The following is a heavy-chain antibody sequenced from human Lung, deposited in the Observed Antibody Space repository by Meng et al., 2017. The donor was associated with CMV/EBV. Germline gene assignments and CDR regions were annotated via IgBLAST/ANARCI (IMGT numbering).Heavy chain of an antibody. CDR3: ARDVVVPAALTVRIDY. CDR1: GYTFTSYA. Sequence: QVQLVQSGAEVKKPGASVKVSCKASGYTFTSYAIHWGRQAPGQRLEWMGWINGGNGKTKYSQKFQGRVTITRDTSASTAYMELSSLRSEDTAVYYCARDVVVPAALTVRIDYWGQGTLVTVSS. CDR2: INGGNGKT. V-gene: IGHV1-3*01. J-gene: IGHJ4*02. D-gene: IGHD2-2*01.